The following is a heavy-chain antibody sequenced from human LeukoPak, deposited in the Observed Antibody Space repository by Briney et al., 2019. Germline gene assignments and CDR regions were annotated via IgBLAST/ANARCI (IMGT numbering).Heavy chain of an antibody. CDR3: ARDVTAMAYFDY. CDR2: IYYSGST. V-gene: IGHV4-59*01. D-gene: IGHD5-18*01. CDR1: GGSISSYY. J-gene: IGHJ4*02. Sequence: PSETLSLTCTVSGGSISSYYWSWIRQPPGKGLEWIGHIYYSGSTNYNPSLKSRVTISVDTSKNQFSLKLSSVTAADTAVYYCARDVTAMAYFDYWGQGTLVTVSS.